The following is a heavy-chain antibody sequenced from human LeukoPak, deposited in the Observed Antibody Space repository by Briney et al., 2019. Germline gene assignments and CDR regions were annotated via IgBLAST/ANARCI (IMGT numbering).Heavy chain of an antibody. J-gene: IGHJ6*02. V-gene: IGHV1-69*04. Sequence: GASVKVSCKASGGTFSSYAISWVRQAPGRGLEWMGRIIPILGIANYAQKFQGRVTITADKSTSTAYMELSSLRSEDTAVYYCAREGAYSGSMDVWGQGTTVTVSS. CDR3: AREGAYSGSMDV. CDR1: GGTFSSYA. D-gene: IGHD1-26*01. CDR2: IIPILGIA.